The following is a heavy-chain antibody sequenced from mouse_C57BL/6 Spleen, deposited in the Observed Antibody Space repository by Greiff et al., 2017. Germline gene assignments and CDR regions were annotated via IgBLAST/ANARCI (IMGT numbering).Heavy chain of an antibody. V-gene: IGHV1-7*01. Sequence: VQLQQSGAELAKPGASVKLSCKASGYTFTSYWMHWVKQRPGQGLEWIGYINPSSGYTKYNQKFKDKAKLTADKSSSTAYMQLSSLTYEDSAVYYCAVPENYAMDYWGQGTSVTVSS. CDR2: INPSSGYT. D-gene: IGHD5-1*01. J-gene: IGHJ4*01. CDR1: GYTFTSYW. CDR3: AVPENYAMDY.